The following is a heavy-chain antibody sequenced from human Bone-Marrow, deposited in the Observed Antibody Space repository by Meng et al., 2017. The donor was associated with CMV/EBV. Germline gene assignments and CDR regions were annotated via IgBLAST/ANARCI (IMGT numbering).Heavy chain of an antibody. V-gene: IGHV3-74*02. J-gene: IGHJ4*02. CDR1: GFTFDDYT. CDR2: IDNDGRGP. Sequence: QGGGSGGVVVQAGGSLRLFCVASGFTFDDYTMHWVRQPPGKGLEWVSRIDNDGRGPNYADSVKGRFTISRDDAKNTLYLQMNSLRVEDTAVYYCARGLEEYLGWEMGYWGQGTLVTVSS. D-gene: IGHD2/OR15-2a*01. CDR3: ARGLEEYLGWEMGY.